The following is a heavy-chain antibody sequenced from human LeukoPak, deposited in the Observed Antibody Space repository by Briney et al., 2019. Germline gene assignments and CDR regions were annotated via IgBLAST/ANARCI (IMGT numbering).Heavy chain of an antibody. Sequence: PGGSLRLSCAASGFPFSSYWMSWVRQASGKGLEWVANIKPDGSEKSYVDSVKGRFTISRDNAKNSLYLQMNSLRAEDTAVYYCARGQMAGYWGQGTLVTVSS. CDR3: ARGQMAGY. J-gene: IGHJ4*02. V-gene: IGHV3-7*05. CDR2: IKPDGSEK. CDR1: GFPFSSYW. D-gene: IGHD5-24*01.